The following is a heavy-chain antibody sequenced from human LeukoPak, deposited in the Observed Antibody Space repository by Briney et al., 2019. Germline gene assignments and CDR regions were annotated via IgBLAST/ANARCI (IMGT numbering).Heavy chain of an antibody. J-gene: IGHJ6*03. D-gene: IGHD3-9*01. CDR1: GFTFSSYA. V-gene: IGHV3-23*01. CDR2: ISGSGGST. CDR3: AGGHFDWPYYMDV. Sequence: GGSLRLSCAASGFTFSSYAMSWVRQAPGKGLEWVSAISGSGGSTYYADSVKGRFAISRDNSKNTLYLQMNSLRAEDMAVYYCAGGHFDWPYYMDVLGQRDHGHRLL.